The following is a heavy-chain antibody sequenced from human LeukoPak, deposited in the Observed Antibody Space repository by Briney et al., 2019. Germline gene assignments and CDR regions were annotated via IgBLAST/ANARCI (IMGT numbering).Heavy chain of an antibody. CDR2: IRQDGREK. J-gene: IGHJ1*01. CDR3: ARAGYSSGWFPYFQH. CDR1: RFTFTSYW. Sequence: GGSLRLSCAASRFTFTSYWLSWVRQAPGKGLEWVADIRQDGREKSYADSVKGRFTISRDNAKTSVYLQMNSLRAEDTAVYYCARAGYSSGWFPYFQHWGQGTLVTVSS. V-gene: IGHV3-7*03. D-gene: IGHD6-13*01.